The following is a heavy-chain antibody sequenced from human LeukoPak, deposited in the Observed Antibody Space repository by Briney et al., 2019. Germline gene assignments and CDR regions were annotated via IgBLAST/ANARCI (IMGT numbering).Heavy chain of an antibody. V-gene: IGHV3-11*04. D-gene: IGHD1-26*01. J-gene: IGHJ4*02. CDR3: ARARSGSYQSPYYFDC. CDR2: ISSSGSTI. CDR1: GFTFSDYY. Sequence: PGGSLRLSCAASGFTFSDYYISWVRQAPGKGEEWVSYISSSGSTIYYAEYVKGRFNISRDNAKHSLYMQMNSLRAEGTPVYYCARARSGSYQSPYYFDCWVQGTLVTVSS.